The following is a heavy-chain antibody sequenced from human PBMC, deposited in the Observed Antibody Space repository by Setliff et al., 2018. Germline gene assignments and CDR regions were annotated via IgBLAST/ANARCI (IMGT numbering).Heavy chain of an antibody. D-gene: IGHD3-3*01. V-gene: IGHV4-61*09. Sequence: TLSLTCTVSGGSVGSDFSYWTWIRQPAGKGLEWIGQIYTSWSTNYNPSLKSRVTISLDASKNQFSLRLTSVAAADTAVYYCARVTGFFYVDAWGKGTKVTVSS. CDR3: ARVTGFFYVDA. CDR2: IYTSWST. CDR1: GGSVGSDFSY. J-gene: IGHJ6*03.